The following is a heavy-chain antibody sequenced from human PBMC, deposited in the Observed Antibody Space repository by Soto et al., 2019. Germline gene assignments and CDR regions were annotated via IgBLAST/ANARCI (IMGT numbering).Heavy chain of an antibody. CDR1: GYIFTGYY. V-gene: IGHV1-2*02. D-gene: IGHD2-2*01. Sequence: ASVKVSCKASGYIFTGYYFHWVRQAPGQGLELMGCINSNSGGTKYAQKFQGSVTMTRDTSIRTAYMELSRLRSDDTAVYYCERAPFVSSDIGIVKGDEGFEQWGQGTLVNVSS. CDR3: ERAPFVSSDIGIVKGDEGFEQ. J-gene: IGHJ4*02. CDR2: INSNSGGT.